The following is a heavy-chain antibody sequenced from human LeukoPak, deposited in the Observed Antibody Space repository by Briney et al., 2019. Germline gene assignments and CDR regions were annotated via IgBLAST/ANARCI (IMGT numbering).Heavy chain of an antibody. J-gene: IGHJ5*02. V-gene: IGHV3-30*02. Sequence: PGGSLRLSCAASRFTFSTYGTQWVRQAPGKGLEWLSFIWFDGSSKHYADSVKGRFIISRDNSKSTLYLEMNSLRPEDTGVYYCAKDLPPTIMIAWGQGTLVTVSS. CDR1: RFTFSTYG. CDR3: AKDLPPTIMIA. D-gene: IGHD2-2*02. CDR2: IWFDGSSK.